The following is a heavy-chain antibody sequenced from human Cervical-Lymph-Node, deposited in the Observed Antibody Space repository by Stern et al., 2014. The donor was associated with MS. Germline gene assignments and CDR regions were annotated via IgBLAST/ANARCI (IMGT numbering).Heavy chain of an antibody. CDR3: AKVYGSGPFDY. D-gene: IGHD6-19*01. CDR1: GFTFSSYA. Sequence: EVQLGESGGTLVQPGGSLRLSCAASGFTFSSYAMSWVRQAPGKGLEWVSVISGSDGSTFYAASVKGRFTISRDKSKNTLFLQMNSLRAEDTAVYYCAKVYGSGPFDYWGQGTLVTVSS. J-gene: IGHJ4*02. CDR2: ISGSDGST. V-gene: IGHV3-23*04.